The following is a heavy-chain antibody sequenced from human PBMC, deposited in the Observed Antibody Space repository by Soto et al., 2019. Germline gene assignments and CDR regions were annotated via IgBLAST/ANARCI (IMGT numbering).Heavy chain of an antibody. J-gene: IGHJ6*02. V-gene: IGHV4-34*01. CDR1: GGSFSGYY. CDR3: ARGSKFRFLEWLPNYGMDV. Sequence: SETLSLTCAVYGGSFSGYYWSWIRQPPGKGLEWIGEINHSGSTNYNPSLKSRVTISVDTSKNQFSLKLRSVTAADTAVYYCARGSKFRFLEWLPNYGMDVWGQGTTVTVSS. D-gene: IGHD3-3*01. CDR2: INHSGST.